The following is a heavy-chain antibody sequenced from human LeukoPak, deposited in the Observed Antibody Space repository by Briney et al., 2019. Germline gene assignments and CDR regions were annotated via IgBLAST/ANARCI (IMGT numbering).Heavy chain of an antibody. CDR3: ARHPGNYGDYYFDY. V-gene: IGHV4-61*02. Sequence: PSQTLSLTCTVSGGSISSGSYYWSWIRQPAGKGLEWIGRIYTSGSTNYNPSLKSRVTISVDKSKNQFSLKLSSVTAADTAVYYCARHPGNYGDYYFDYWGQGTLVTVSS. J-gene: IGHJ4*02. D-gene: IGHD4-17*01. CDR1: GGSISSGSYY. CDR2: IYTSGST.